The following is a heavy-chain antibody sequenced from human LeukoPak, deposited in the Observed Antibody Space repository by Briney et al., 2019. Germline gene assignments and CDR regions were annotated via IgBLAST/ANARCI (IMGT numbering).Heavy chain of an antibody. V-gene: IGHV3-23*01. Sequence: GGSLRLSCAVSGITLSNYGMTWVRRAPGKGLEWVSGIIDSGDITYYANSVKGRFTISRDNSKNTLYLQMNSLRAEDTAVYYCAKLGGQEVYNYYVGVWGKGTTVAVSS. J-gene: IGHJ6*03. CDR2: IIDSGDIT. D-gene: IGHD3-16*01. CDR3: AKLGGQEVYNYYVGV. CDR1: GITLSNYG.